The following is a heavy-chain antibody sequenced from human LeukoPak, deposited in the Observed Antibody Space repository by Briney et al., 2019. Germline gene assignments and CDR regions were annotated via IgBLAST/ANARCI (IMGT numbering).Heavy chain of an antibody. J-gene: IGHJ4*02. CDR1: GGSISSGDYY. D-gene: IGHD3-22*01. V-gene: IGHV4-30-4*08. CDR3: ARDAPDRYYDSSGYYYGGLDY. Sequence: TLSLTCTVSGGSISSGDYYWSWIRQPPGNGLAWIGYIYYSGSTYYNPSLKSRVTISVDTSKNQFSLKLSSVTAADTAVYYCARDAPDRYYDSSGYYYGGLDYWGQGTLVTVSS. CDR2: IYYSGST.